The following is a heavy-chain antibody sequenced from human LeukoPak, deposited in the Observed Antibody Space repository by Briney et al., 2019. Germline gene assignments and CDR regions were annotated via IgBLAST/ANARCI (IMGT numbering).Heavy chain of an antibody. J-gene: IGHJ4*02. CDR3: ARGQETRGFDY. Sequence: SETLSLTCAVYGGSFSGYHWSWIRQPPGKGLEWIGEINHSGSTNYNPSLKSRVTISVDTSKNQFSLKLSSVTAADTAVYYCARGQETRGFDYWGQGTLVTVSS. CDR1: GGSFSGYH. V-gene: IGHV4-34*01. CDR2: INHSGST.